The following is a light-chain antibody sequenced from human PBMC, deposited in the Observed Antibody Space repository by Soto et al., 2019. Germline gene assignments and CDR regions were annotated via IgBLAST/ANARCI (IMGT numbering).Light chain of an antibody. CDR1: SSDVGGYNY. Sequence: QSALTQPASVSGSPGQSIIISCTGTSSDVGGYNYVSWYQHHPGKAPKLMIYEVSNRPSGVSHRFSGSKSGNTASLTISGLQTEDEADYYCSSFSSITREVFGGGTKVTVL. J-gene: IGLJ2*01. CDR2: EVS. CDR3: SSFSSITREV. V-gene: IGLV2-14*01.